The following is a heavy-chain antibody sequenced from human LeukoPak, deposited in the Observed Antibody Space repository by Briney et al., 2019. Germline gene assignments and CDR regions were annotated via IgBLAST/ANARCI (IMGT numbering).Heavy chain of an antibody. CDR2: ISYDGSNK. D-gene: IGHD2-15*01. J-gene: IGHJ6*04. V-gene: IGHV3-30*04. CDR3: ARDGVVVAATPDYYYYGMDV. CDR1: GFTFSSYA. Sequence: GGSLRLSCAASGFTFSSYAMHWVRQAPGKGLEWVAVISYDGSNKYYADSVKGRFTTSRDNSKNTLYLQMNSLRAEDTAVYYCARDGVVVAATPDYYYYGMDVWGKGTTVTVSS.